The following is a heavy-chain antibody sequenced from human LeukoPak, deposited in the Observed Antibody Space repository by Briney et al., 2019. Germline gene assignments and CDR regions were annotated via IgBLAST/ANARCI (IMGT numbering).Heavy chain of an antibody. V-gene: IGHV4-4*09. D-gene: IGHD1-26*01. CDR3: ARQATSASYSYDY. J-gene: IGHJ4*02. CDR2: IYTSGSP. CDR1: GGSFSGYY. Sequence: PSVTLSLTCTVSGGSFSGYYWSWIRQPPGEGLEWIGFIYTSGSPSYKPSLKSRVTISIDTSNNQFSLRLSSVTAADTAVYYCARQATSASYSYDYWGQGTLVTVSS.